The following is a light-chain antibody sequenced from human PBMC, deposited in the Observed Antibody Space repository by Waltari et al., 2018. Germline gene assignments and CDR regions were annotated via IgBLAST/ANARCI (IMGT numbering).Light chain of an antibody. CDR1: QSITRW. V-gene: IGKV1-5*03. Sequence: DIQMTQSPSTLSASAGDRVTITCRASQSITRWFVWYQQKPGKAPNLLISKASSVENEVPSRFSGSGYGTEFSLTITSLQPDDSATFYCQHYSNYPPTFGGGTKVEIK. J-gene: IGKJ4*01. CDR2: KAS. CDR3: QHYSNYPPT.